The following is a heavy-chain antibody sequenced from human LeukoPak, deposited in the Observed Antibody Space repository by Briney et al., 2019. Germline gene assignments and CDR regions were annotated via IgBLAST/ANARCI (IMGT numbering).Heavy chain of an antibody. D-gene: IGHD6-19*01. CDR1: GITFSDHY. V-gene: IGHV3-11*01. CDR3: ARVSDISVAAYFDS. Sequence: GGSLRLSCAASGITFSDHYMSWIRQAPGKGLEWLSYISSGGDSIYYADSVKGRFTISRDNAKNSVSLQMNSLRAEDTALYFCARVSDISVAAYFDSWGQGTLVTVSS. J-gene: IGHJ4*02. CDR2: ISSGGDSI.